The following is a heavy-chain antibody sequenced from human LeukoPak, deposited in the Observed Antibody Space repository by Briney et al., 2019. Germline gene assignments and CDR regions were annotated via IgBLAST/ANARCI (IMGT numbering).Heavy chain of an antibody. J-gene: IGHJ4*02. CDR3: ASSPYWSSTGCYTINN. V-gene: IGHV4-59*01. CDR2: SYYSGST. Sequence: PSETLSLTCTVSGGSISSYYWSWIRQPPGKGLEWIGYSYYSGSTNYNPALKSRVTISVDTSKNQFSLKLSSVTAADTAVYYCASSPYWSSTGCYTINNWGQGTLVTVSS. CDR1: GGSISSYY. D-gene: IGHD2-2*02.